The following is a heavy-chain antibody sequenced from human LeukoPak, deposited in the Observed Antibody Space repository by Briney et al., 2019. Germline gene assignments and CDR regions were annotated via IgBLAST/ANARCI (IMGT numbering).Heavy chain of an antibody. V-gene: IGHV5-51*01. D-gene: IGHD6-19*01. CDR3: ARQRPRSGWYQGAFDI. Sequence: GESLQISCKGSGCSFTSYWIGWGRQMPGKGLEWMGIIYPGDSDTRYSPSFQGQVTISADKSISTAYLQWSSLKASDTAMYYCARQRPRSGWYQGAFDIWGQGTMVTVSS. CDR2: IYPGDSDT. J-gene: IGHJ3*02. CDR1: GCSFTSYW.